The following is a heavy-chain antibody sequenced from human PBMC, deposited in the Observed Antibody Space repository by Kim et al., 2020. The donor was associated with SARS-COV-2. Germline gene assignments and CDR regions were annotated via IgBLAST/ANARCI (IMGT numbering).Heavy chain of an antibody. CDR1: GFTFSSYW. Sequence: GGSLKLSCAASGFTFSSYWMYWVRQAPGKGLVCVSRIKSDGTTITYGDSVKGRFTISRNNAKNTLYLQMNSLRAEDTAMYYCARGSNGAFDIWGQGTMVT. V-gene: IGHV3-74*03. CDR2: IKSDGTTI. D-gene: IGHD4-4*01. J-gene: IGHJ3*02. CDR3: ARGSNGAFDI.